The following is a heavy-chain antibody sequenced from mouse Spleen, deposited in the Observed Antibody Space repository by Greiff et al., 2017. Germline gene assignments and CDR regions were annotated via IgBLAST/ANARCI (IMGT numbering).Heavy chain of an antibody. D-gene: IGHD2-3*01. CDR2: INPSTGGT. V-gene: IGHV1-42*01. CDR3: ARRDGYYGYAMDY. CDR1: GYSFTGYY. Sequence: VQLQQSGPELVKPGASVKISCKASGYSFTGYYMNWVKQSPEKSLEWIGEINPSTGGTTYNQKFKAKATLTVDKSSSTAYMQLKSLTSEDSAVYYCARRDGYYGYAMDYWGQGTSVTVSS. J-gene: IGHJ4*01.